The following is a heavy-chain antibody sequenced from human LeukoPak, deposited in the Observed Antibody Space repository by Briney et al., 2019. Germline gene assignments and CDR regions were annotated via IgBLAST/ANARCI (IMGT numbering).Heavy chain of an antibody. CDR1: GYSFTSYW. CDR2: IYPGDSDT. Sequence: GESLKISCKGSGYSFTSYWIGWVRQMPGKGLEWMGIIYPGDSDTRYSPSFQGQVTISADKSISTAYLQWSSLTASDTAMYYCARQYYDFLRYYYYFRDVGGKGTTVTVSS. CDR3: ARQYYDFLRYYYYFRDV. D-gene: IGHD3-3*01. V-gene: IGHV5-51*01. J-gene: IGHJ6*03.